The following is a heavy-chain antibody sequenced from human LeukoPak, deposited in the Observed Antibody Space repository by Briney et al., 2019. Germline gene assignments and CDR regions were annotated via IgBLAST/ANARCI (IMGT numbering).Heavy chain of an antibody. V-gene: IGHV1-69*04. CDR3: ARDTGVEQEGYFDY. CDR1: GYTFTSYD. D-gene: IGHD1-14*01. CDR2: IIPILGIA. Sequence: GPSVKVSCKASGYTFTSYDINWVRQATGQGLEWMGRIIPILGIANYAQKFQGRVTITADKSTSTAYMELSSLRSEDTAVYYCARDTGVEQEGYFDYWGQGTTVTVSS. J-gene: IGHJ4*03.